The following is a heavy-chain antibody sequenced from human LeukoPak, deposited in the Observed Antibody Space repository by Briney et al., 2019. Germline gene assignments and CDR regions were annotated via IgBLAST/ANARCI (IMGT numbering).Heavy chain of an antibody. CDR1: GFTFSNYW. V-gene: IGHV3-7*05. Sequence: GGSLRLSCAASGFTFSNYWTSWVRQAPGKGLEWVANINRDGNEKYYVDSVRGRFTISRDNAKNSLYLQVNRLRAEDTAVYYCAKDRGPYSGYDSFFDFWGQGTLVTVSS. J-gene: IGHJ4*02. CDR3: AKDRGPYSGYDSFFDF. CDR2: INRDGNEK. D-gene: IGHD5-12*01.